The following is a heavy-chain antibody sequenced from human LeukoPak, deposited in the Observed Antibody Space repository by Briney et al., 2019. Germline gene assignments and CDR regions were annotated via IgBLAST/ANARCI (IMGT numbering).Heavy chain of an antibody. CDR1: GFTFSSYW. Sequence: GGSLRLSCAASGFTFSSYWMSWVRQAPGKGLEWVANIKQDGSEKYYVDSVKGRFTISRDNAKNSLYLQMNSLRAEDTAVYYCARGWRPLGYCSGGSCYLGHSWFDPWGQGTLVTVSS. D-gene: IGHD2-15*01. V-gene: IGHV3-7*01. CDR2: IKQDGSEK. CDR3: ARGWRPLGYCSGGSCYLGHSWFDP. J-gene: IGHJ5*02.